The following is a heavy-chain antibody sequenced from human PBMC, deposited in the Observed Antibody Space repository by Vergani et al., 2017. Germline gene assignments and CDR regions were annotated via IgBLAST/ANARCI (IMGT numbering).Heavy chain of an antibody. CDR2: TRYDGIVE. CDR3: ARARKDITMVRGVPWYFDY. Sequence: QVQLVESGGGVVQPGGSLRLSCAASGFTFTNYGMHWVRQAPGKGLEWVAFTRYDGIVEYYGDSVRGRFTISRDNSKNTLYLQMNRLRPEDTAVYYCARARKDITMVRGVPWYFDYWGQGTLVTVSS. V-gene: IGHV3-30*02. J-gene: IGHJ4*02. CDR1: GFTFTNYG. D-gene: IGHD3-10*01.